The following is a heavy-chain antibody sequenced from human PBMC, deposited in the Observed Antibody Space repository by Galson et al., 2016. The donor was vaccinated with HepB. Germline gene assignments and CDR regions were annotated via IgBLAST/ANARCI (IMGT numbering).Heavy chain of an antibody. CDR3: ARDSPFYYDNSGWGMDV. V-gene: IGHV1-18*01. Sequence: SVKVSCKASSYSYSSYGITWVRQAPGQGLEWMGWISAHRGKRNYAQKFQGRVTMTTDTSTSTVYMELTSLTSDDTAVYYCARDSPFYYDNSGWGMDVWGQGTTVTVSS. J-gene: IGHJ6*02. D-gene: IGHD3-22*01. CDR2: ISAHRGKR. CDR1: SYSYSSYG.